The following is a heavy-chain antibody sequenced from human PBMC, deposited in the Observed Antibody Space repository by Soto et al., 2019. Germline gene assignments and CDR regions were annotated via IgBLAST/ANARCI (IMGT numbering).Heavy chain of an antibody. J-gene: IGHJ4*02. V-gene: IGHV1-8*01. CDR2: MDPKTGNT. CDR3: ARGRGWRDY. D-gene: IGHD6-19*01. Sequence: ASVKVSCKASGYSFTSYDINWVRQATGQGLEWMGWMDPKTGNTDYGQKFQGRVTMTRNTSTSTAYMELSSLTSEDTAVYYCARGRGWRDYWGQGTLVTVSS. CDR1: GYSFTSYD.